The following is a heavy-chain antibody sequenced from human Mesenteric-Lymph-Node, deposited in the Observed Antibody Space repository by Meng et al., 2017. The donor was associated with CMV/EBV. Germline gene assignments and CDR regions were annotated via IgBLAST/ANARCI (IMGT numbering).Heavy chain of an antibody. D-gene: IGHD6-19*01. CDR1: GFTFRNAW. Sequence: SGFTFRNAWISWVRQAPGKGLECVGRIKSKTDGGTTDYAAPVKGRFTISRDDSKNTLYLQMNSLKTEDTAVYYCTTDPHSGWYVDYWGQGTLVTVSS. CDR3: TTDPHSGWYVDY. V-gene: IGHV3-15*01. CDR2: IKSKTDGGTT. J-gene: IGHJ4*02.